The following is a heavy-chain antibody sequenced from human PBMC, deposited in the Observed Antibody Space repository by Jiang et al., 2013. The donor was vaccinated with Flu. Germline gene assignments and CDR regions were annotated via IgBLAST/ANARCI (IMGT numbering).Heavy chain of an antibody. CDR1: GFTFSTYS. CDR2: ISGSSTYI. Sequence: CAASGFTFSTYSMNWVRQAPGKGLEWVSSISGSSTYIYYADSLRGRFTISRDNTKNSLYLQMNSLRADDTAVYYCARDGSNSQTGIMDVWGKGTTVTVSS. J-gene: IGHJ6*04. V-gene: IGHV3-21*01. CDR3: ARDGSNSQTGIMDV. D-gene: IGHD6-6*01.